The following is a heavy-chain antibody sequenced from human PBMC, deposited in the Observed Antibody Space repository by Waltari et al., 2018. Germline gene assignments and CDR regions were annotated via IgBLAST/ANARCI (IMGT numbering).Heavy chain of an antibody. V-gene: IGHV3-21*01. CDR3: ATSEYQLVLVDEY. CDR2: ISSSGGHK. CDR1: EFRFSSYS. Sequence: EVQLVESGGGVFKPGGSRRLSCVSPEFRFSSYSMNWVRQAPGKGLECVSSISSSGGHKFYAASMEGRFTISRDNAKNSLYLQMNSLRAEDTAVYYCATSEYQLVLVDEYWGQGTLVTVSS. D-gene: IGHD2-2*01. J-gene: IGHJ4*02.